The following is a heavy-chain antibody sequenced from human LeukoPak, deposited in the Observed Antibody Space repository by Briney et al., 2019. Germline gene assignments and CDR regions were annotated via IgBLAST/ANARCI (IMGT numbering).Heavy chain of an antibody. CDR2: ISGSGGST. D-gene: IGHD3-22*01. CDR1: EFTFSNYV. J-gene: IGHJ4*02. Sequence: GGSLRLSCAASEFTFSNYVMNWVRQAPGKGLEWVSAISGSGGSTYYADSVKGRFTISRDNSKNTLYLQMNSLRAEDTAVYYCAKDPAVYYYDSSGYYSDYFDYWGQGTLVTVSS. CDR3: AKDPAVYYYDSSGYYSDYFDY. V-gene: IGHV3-23*01.